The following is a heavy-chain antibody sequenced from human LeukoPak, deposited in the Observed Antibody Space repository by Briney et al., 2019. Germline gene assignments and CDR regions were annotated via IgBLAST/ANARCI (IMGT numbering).Heavy chain of an antibody. Sequence: SETLSLTCTVSGGSISSSSYYWGWIRQPPGKGLEWIGTIYYSETTYYNPSLKSRVTISVDTSKNQFSLKLSSVTASDTAVHYCARPLGSGYTSAWSPNWYFDLWGRGTLVTVSS. V-gene: IGHV4-39*01. CDR1: GGSISSSSYY. D-gene: IGHD6-19*01. J-gene: IGHJ2*01. CDR2: IYYSETT. CDR3: ARPLGSGYTSAWSPNWYFDL.